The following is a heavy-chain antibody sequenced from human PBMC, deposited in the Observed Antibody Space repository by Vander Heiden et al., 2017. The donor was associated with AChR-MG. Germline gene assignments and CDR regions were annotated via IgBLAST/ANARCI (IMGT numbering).Heavy chain of an antibody. J-gene: IGHJ3*02. CDR1: GYTFTGYY. Sequence: QVQLVQSGAEVKKPGASVKVSCKASGYTFTGYYMHWVRQAPGQGLEWMGWINPSSGGTNYAQKFQGRVTMTRDTSISTAYMELSRLRSDDTAVYYCARVVMWSRDAFDIWGQGTMVTVSS. CDR2: INPSSGGT. V-gene: IGHV1-2*02. D-gene: IGHD3-16*01. CDR3: ARVVMWSRDAFDI.